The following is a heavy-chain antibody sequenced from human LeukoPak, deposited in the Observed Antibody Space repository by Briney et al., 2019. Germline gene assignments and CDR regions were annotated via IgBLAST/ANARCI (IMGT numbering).Heavy chain of an antibody. Sequence: PSETLSLTCTVSGGSISSGTYYWSWIRQPPGKGLEWIGYIYYSGSTNYNPSLKSRVTISVDTSKNQFSLKLSSVTAADTAVYYCARHQWLAPIDYWGQGTLVTVSS. D-gene: IGHD6-19*01. CDR2: IYYSGST. CDR3: ARHQWLAPIDY. J-gene: IGHJ4*02. CDR1: GGSISSGTYY. V-gene: IGHV4-61*01.